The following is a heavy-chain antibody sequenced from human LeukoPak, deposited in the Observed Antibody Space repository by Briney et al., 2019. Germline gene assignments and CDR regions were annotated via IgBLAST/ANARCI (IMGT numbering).Heavy chain of an antibody. J-gene: IGHJ4*02. V-gene: IGHV3-9*01. Sequence: PGGSLRLSCAASGLTLGDYALHWVRLLPGKGLEWVSGISWNSGTIDYADSVKGRFTISRDNAKSSLYLQMNSLRPEDTALYYCAKDARARYNWNDVGGFYWGQGTLVTVSS. CDR2: ISWNSGTI. CDR1: GLTLGDYA. D-gene: IGHD1-20*01. CDR3: AKDARARYNWNDVGGFY.